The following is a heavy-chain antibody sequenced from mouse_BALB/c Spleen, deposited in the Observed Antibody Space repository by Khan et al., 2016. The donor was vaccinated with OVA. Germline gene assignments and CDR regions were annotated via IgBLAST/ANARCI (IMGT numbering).Heavy chain of an antibody. Sequence: VQLVESGAELARPGASVKMSCKASGYTFTSYTIHWIKLRPGQGLEWIGYINPSNGYTNYNQKFRDKATLTADKFSTTAYMQLSSLTSDDSAVYNGVRDGAYHRNDGWFAYWGQGTLVTVSA. CDR1: GYTFTSYT. D-gene: IGHD2-14*01. J-gene: IGHJ3*01. CDR3: VRDGAYHRNDGWFAY. V-gene: IGHV1-4*01. CDR2: INPSNGYT.